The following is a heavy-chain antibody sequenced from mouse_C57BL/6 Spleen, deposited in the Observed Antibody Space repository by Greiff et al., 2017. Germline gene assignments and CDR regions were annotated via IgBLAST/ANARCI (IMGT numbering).Heavy chain of an antibody. CDR1: GYAFSSYW. J-gene: IGHJ2*01. V-gene: IGHV1-80*01. CDR3: ARPGTNYFDY. Sequence: LVESGAELVKPGASVKISCKASGYAFSSYWMNWVKQRPGKGLEWIGQIYPGDGDTNYNGKFKGKATLTADKSSSTAYMQLSSLTSEDSAVYFCARPGTNYFDYWGQGTTLTVSS. CDR2: IYPGDGDT. D-gene: IGHD4-1*01.